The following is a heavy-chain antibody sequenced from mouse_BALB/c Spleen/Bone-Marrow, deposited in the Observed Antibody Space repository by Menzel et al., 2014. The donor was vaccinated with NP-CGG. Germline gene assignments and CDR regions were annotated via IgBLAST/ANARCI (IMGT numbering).Heavy chain of an antibody. V-gene: IGHV1-5*01. D-gene: IGHD2-10*02. CDR3: TFLVKEDFAY. J-gene: IGHJ3*01. CDR1: GYSFTSYW. Sequence: EVKLQESGTALARPGASVKMSCKASGYSFTSYWMHWVKQRPGQGLEWIGAIYPGNSDTTYNQKFKGKAKLTAVTSASTAYMELSSLTNEDSAVYYCTFLVKEDFAYWGQGTLVTVSA. CDR2: IYPGNSDT.